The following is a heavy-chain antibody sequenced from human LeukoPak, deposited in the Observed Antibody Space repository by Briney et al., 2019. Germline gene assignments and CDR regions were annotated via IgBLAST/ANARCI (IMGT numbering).Heavy chain of an antibody. CDR3: ARPEYYYDSSGTAFDP. D-gene: IGHD3-22*01. CDR2: IYYSGST. Sequence: PSETLSLTCTVSGGSISSSSYYWGWIRQPPGKGLEWIGSIYYSGSTYYNPSLKSRVTISVDTSKNQFSLKLSSVTAADTAVYYCARPEYYYDSSGTAFDPWGQGTLVTVSS. J-gene: IGHJ5*02. CDR1: GGSISSSSYY. V-gene: IGHV4-39*01.